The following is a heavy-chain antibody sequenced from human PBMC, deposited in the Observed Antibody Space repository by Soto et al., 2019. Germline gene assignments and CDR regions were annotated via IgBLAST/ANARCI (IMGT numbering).Heavy chain of an antibody. CDR2: IYYSGST. J-gene: IGHJ5*02. Sequence: PSETLSLTCTVSGGSISSGGYYWSWIRQHPGKGLEWIGYIYYSGSTYYNPSLKSRVTISVDTSKNQFSLKLSSVTAADTAVYYCARYVGAANNWFDPWGQGTLVTVSS. CDR1: GGSISSGGYY. D-gene: IGHD1-26*01. CDR3: ARYVGAANNWFDP. V-gene: IGHV4-31*03.